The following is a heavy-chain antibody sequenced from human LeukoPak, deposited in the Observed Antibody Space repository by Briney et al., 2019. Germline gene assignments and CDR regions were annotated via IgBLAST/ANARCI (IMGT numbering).Heavy chain of an antibody. J-gene: IGHJ6*02. CDR2: ISDDGSGT. CDR1: GFTFSDYA. CDR3: AKLNDNYYYYGMDV. Sequence: GGSLRLSCAASGFTFSDYAMSWVRQAPGQGLEWVSTISDDGSGTYYADSAKGRFTISRDNSKNTLHLQINSLRAEDTAVYYCAKLNDNYYYYGMDVWGQGTTVTVSS. V-gene: IGHV3-23*01. D-gene: IGHD1-1*01.